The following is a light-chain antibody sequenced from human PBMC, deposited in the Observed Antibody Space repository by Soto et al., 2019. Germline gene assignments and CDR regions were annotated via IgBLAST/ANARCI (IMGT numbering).Light chain of an antibody. J-gene: IGKJ5*01. CDR2: GAS. CDR1: QSVSSSY. V-gene: IGKV3-20*01. Sequence: EIVLTQSPGTLSLSPGERATLSCRASQSVSSSYLAWYQQKPGQAPRLLIYGASSRATGIPDRFSGSGSGKHFTLTIRRLEPEDFAVYYCQQYGSSPRITFGQGTRLEIK. CDR3: QQYGSSPRIT.